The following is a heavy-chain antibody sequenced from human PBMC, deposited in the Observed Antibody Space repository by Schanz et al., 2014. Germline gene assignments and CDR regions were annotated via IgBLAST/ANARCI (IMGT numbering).Heavy chain of an antibody. V-gene: IGHV3-23*01. CDR2: ISHSGGSK. Sequence: DVQLLESGGGLVQPGGSLRLSCAASGFTFNSYAMTWVHQAPGKGLEWVSSISHSGGSKYYADSVKGRFTISRDNSENTLYLQMNSLSADDTAVFYCAKGMGYCSGGTCYDYYYYGLDVWGQGTTVTVSS. CDR1: GFTFNSYA. J-gene: IGHJ6*02. D-gene: IGHD2-15*01. CDR3: AKGMGYCSGGTCYDYYYYGLDV.